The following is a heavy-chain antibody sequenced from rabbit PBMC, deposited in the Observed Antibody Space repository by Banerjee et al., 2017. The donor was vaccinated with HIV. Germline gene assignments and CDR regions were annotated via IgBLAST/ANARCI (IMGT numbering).Heavy chain of an antibody. CDR2: IYTGDGNT. CDR1: GFTLSNYW. J-gene: IGHJ4*01. V-gene: IGHV1S40*01. Sequence: QSLEESGGDLVKPGASLTLTCKASGFTLSNYWICWVRQAPGKGLEWIACIYTGDGNTHYASWAKGRFTISKTSSTVDLKMTSLTAADTATYFCARDLAGAIGWNFNLWGPGTLVTVS. D-gene: IGHD4-1*01. CDR3: ARDLAGAIGWNFNL.